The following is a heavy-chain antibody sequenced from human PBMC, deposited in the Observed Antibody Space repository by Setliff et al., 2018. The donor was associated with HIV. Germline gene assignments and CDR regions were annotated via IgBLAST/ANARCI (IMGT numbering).Heavy chain of an antibody. J-gene: IGHJ4*02. CDR1: GGSLSSDDYY. V-gene: IGHV4-30-4*08. D-gene: IGHD4-17*01. CDR2: ITYSGSA. CDR3: ARRIYGNNPYFDY. Sequence: LSLTCTVSGGSLSSDDYYWNWIRQPPGKGLEWIGYITYSGSAYYNPSLKSRVTISIDTSNNQFSVRLSSVSAADTAVYFCARRIYGNNPYFDYWSQGTLVTVSS.